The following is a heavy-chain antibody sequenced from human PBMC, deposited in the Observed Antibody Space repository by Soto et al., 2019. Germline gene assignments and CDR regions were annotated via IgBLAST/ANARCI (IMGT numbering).Heavy chain of an antibody. CDR1: GFSLSTSGMC. Sequence: SGRTLGNPTQTLTQTCTFSGFSLSTSGMCVSWIRQPPGKALEWLARIDWDDDKYYSTSLKTRLTISKDTSKNQVVLTMTNMDPVDTATYYCARMETSVLAFDIWGQGTMVTVSS. J-gene: IGHJ3*02. CDR3: ARMETSVLAFDI. V-gene: IGHV2-70*11. CDR2: IDWDDDK.